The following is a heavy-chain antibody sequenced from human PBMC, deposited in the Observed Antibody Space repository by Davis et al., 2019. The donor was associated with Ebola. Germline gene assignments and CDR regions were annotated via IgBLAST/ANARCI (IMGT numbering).Heavy chain of an antibody. CDR2: LCTSADT. CDR3: AKDTSNIWFDI. CDR1: GFIFRSYV. Sequence: GESLKISCAASGFIFRSYVMSWVRQAPGKGLEWVSTLCTSADTYYADSVKGRFTISRDNSKNTFYLQMNSLRAEDTAIYYCAKDTSNIWFDIWGQGTVVTVSP. J-gene: IGHJ3*02. V-gene: IGHV3-23*01. D-gene: IGHD1-26*01.